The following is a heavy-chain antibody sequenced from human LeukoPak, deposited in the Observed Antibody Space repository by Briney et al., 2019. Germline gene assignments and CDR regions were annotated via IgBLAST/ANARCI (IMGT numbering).Heavy chain of an antibody. CDR2: ISYDGSNK. Sequence: GGSLRLSCAASGFTFSSYGMHRVRQAPGKGLEWLAVISYDGSNKYYADSVKGRFTISRDNSKNTLYLQMNSLRAEDTAVYYCAKSDYYDSSGLIDYWGQGTLVTVSS. D-gene: IGHD3-22*01. J-gene: IGHJ4*02. V-gene: IGHV3-30*18. CDR1: GFTFSSYG. CDR3: AKSDYYDSSGLIDY.